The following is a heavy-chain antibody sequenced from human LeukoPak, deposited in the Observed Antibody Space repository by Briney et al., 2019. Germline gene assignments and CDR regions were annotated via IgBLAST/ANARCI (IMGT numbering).Heavy chain of an antibody. V-gene: IGHV7-4-1*02. CDR2: INTNTGNP. D-gene: IGHD4-17*01. CDR3: ARGLKDGDYAGNQLDY. Sequence: ASVKVSCKASGYTFTSYAMNWVRQAPGQGLEWMGWINTNTGNPTYAQGFTGRFVFSLDTSVSTAYLQISSLKAEDTAVYYCARGLKDGDYAGNQLDYWGQGTLVTVSS. CDR1: GYTFTSYA. J-gene: IGHJ4*02.